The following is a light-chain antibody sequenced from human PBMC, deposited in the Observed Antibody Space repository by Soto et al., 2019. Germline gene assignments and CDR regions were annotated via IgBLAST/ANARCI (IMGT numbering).Light chain of an antibody. V-gene: IGKV3-20*01. CDR3: QHYVNSPPIT. Sequence: EIVLTQSPDTLSLSPGERATLSCRASQSVSSSYLAWYQQKPGQAPRLLVYGVSSRATGIPDRFSGSGSGTDFTLTISRLEPEDFAVYYCQHYVNSPPITFGQGIRLEIK. CDR2: GVS. J-gene: IGKJ5*01. CDR1: QSVSSSY.